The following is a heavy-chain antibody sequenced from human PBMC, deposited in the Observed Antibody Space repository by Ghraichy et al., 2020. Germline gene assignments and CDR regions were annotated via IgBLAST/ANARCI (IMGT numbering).Heavy chain of an antibody. D-gene: IGHD6-13*01. J-gene: IGHJ1*01. CDR3: ARDYCSGRYSYFQH. CDR1: GFTFSSYG. Sequence: GGSLRLSCAASGFTFSSYGMNWVRQAPGKGLEWVSSISSSSSNTYYADSVKGRFTISRDNSKNTLYLQMNSLRAEDTAVYYCARDYCSGRYSYFQHCGQGTLVTVSS. V-gene: IGHV3-21*01. CDR2: ISSSSSNT.